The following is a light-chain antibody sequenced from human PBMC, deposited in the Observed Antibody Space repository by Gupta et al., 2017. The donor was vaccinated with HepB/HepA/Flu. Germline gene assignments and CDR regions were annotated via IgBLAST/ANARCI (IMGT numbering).Light chain of an antibody. Sequence: YLSAFSASVGEKVTITCRTSQTISRWLAWYQTKPGKAPKLLVHTASNLESGVPYIFNESGSCAIFPLINISLVLYGSATFLCQQWGTYFAGTFGGGTKVEIK. V-gene: IGKV1-5*03. J-gene: IGKJ4*01. CDR2: TAS. CDR3: QQWGTYFAGT. CDR1: QTISRW.